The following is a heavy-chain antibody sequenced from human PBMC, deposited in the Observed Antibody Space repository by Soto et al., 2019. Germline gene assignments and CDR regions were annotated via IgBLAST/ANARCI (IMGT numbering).Heavy chain of an antibody. CDR2: ISPGNGNT. CDR1: GYTFSNYA. V-gene: IGHV1-3*01. D-gene: IGHD2-21*02. CDR3: AWDAPPGTAPLYLDI. Sequence: QVQLVQSGSEVKKPGASVKVSCKASGYTFSNYAIPWVRQAPGQRLEWMGWISPGNGNTKYSQKFQGRVTITRDPSARTAYMVLSSLRSEDTAVKYCAWDAPPGTAPLYLDIWGRGTLVTVSS. J-gene: IGHJ2*01.